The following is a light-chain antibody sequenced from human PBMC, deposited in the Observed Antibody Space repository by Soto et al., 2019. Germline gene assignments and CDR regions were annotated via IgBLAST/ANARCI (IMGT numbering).Light chain of an antibody. CDR1: TSDVGGYNY. CDR2: DVT. Sequence: QSVLTQPRSVSGSPGQSVTISCTGTTSDVGGYNYVSWYQQHPGKVPKLMIYDVTKRPSGVPDRLSGSKSGNTASLTISGLRPDDEADYYCCSYAGSYTFYVFGTGTKVTVL. J-gene: IGLJ1*01. V-gene: IGLV2-11*01. CDR3: CSYAGSYTFYV.